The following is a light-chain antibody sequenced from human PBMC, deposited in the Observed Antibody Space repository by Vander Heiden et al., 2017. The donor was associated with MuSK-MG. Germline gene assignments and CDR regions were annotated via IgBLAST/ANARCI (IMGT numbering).Light chain of an antibody. CDR1: RNNIGGYNH. V-gene: IGLV2-11*01. J-gene: IGLJ2*01. CDR3: CSCAGTSTSVV. Sequence: QSALTHSRSVSGSPGQSVTISCTGTRNNIGGYNHVSWYHQHPGKAPKLLIFDVTERPSGVPDRFSGSKSGNTASLTISGLQPEDEADYYCCSCAGTSTSVVFGGGTRLTVL. CDR2: DVT.